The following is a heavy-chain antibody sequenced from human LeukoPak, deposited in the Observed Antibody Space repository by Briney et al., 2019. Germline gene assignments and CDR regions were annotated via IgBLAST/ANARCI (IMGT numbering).Heavy chain of an antibody. V-gene: IGHV1-69*13. CDR1: GGTFSSYA. J-gene: IGHJ6*03. D-gene: IGHD3-9*01. CDR2: IIPIFGTA. Sequence: SVKVSCKASGGTFSSYAISWVRQAPGQGLEWMGGIIPIFGTANYAQKFQGRVTITADESTSTAYMELSSLRSEDTAVYYCARGEVLRYFDWLTGEKYYYYMDVWGKGTTVTVSS. CDR3: ARGEVLRYFDWLTGEKYYYYMDV.